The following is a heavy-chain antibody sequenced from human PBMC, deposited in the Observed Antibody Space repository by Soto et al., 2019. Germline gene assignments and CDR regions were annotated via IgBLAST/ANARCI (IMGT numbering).Heavy chain of an antibody. J-gene: IGHJ4*02. D-gene: IGHD3-16*01. Sequence: EVQLVESGGGLVQPGGSLRLSCAASGFIFTNYWMHWVRQAPGKGLEWVANIKQDGSVRKYVDSVKGRFTISRDNAKNSVFLQMNSLTAEDTAVYFCARSIWGKEDYWGQGTLVTVSS. CDR3: ARSIWGKEDY. CDR1: GFIFTNYW. V-gene: IGHV3-7*05. CDR2: IKQDGSVR.